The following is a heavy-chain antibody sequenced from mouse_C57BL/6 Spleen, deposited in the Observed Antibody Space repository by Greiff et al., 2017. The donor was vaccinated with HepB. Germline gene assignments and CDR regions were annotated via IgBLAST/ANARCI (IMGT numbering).Heavy chain of an antibody. CDR3: ARRDCDYDVGDY. Sequence: QVQLQQPGAELVKPGASVKLSCKASGYTFTSYWMHWVKQRPGQGLEWIGMIHPNSGSTNYNEKFKSKATLTVDKSSSTAYMQLSSLTSEDSAVYYCARRDCDYDVGDYWGQGTTLTVSS. D-gene: IGHD2-4*01. CDR1: GYTFTSYW. CDR2: IHPNSGST. J-gene: IGHJ2*01. V-gene: IGHV1-64*01.